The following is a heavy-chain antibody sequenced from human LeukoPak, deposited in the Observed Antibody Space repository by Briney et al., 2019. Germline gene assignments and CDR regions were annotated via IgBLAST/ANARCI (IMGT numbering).Heavy chain of an antibody. CDR2: IYPGDSDT. V-gene: IGHV5-51*01. CDR3: ARIYYDSSGYYVYYFDY. CDR1: GCSFTSYW. D-gene: IGHD3-22*01. J-gene: IGHJ4*02. Sequence: GESLKISCKGSGCSFTSYWIGWVRQMPGKGLEWMGIIYPGDSDTRYSPSFQGQVTISADKSISTAYLQWSSLKASDTAMYYCARIYYDSSGYYVYYFDYWGQGTLVTVSS.